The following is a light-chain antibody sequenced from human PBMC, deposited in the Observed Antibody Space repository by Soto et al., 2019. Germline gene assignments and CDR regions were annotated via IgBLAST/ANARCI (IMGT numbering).Light chain of an antibody. Sequence: EIVMTQSPATLSVSPGERATLSCRASQRISSNLAWYQQKPGQAPRLLIFGASFRATGIPARFSGSGSGTEFTLTISSLQSEDFAVSYCQQYNNWPPITFGQGTRLEIK. CDR3: QQYNNWPPIT. CDR2: GAS. J-gene: IGKJ5*01. CDR1: QRISSN. V-gene: IGKV3-15*01.